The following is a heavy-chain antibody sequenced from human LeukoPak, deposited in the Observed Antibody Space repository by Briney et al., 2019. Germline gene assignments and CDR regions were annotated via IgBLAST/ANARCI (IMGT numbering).Heavy chain of an antibody. V-gene: IGHV3-23*01. CDR1: GFTFSSYA. J-gene: IGHJ4*02. CDR2: ISDTSYST. CDR3: AKGVDVELDY. D-gene: IGHD3-10*01. Sequence: GGSLRLSCAASGFTFSSYAMTWVRQAPGKGLEWVSAISDTSYSTYYADSVKGRFTISRDNSKNTLYLQMNSLRAEDTAVYYCAKGVDVELDYWGQGTLVTVSS.